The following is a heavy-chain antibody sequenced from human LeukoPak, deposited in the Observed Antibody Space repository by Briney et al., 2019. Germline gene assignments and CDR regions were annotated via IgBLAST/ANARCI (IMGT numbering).Heavy chain of an antibody. V-gene: IGHV4-38-2*02. D-gene: IGHD4-17*01. CDR2: FYHGGST. CDR3: ARLAPDYGDDFDY. CDR1: GYSISTGYY. J-gene: IGHJ4*02. Sequence: SETLSLTCTVSGYSISTGYYWDWIRQPPGKGLEWIGTFYHGGSTYYNPSLKSRVTISVDTSKNQFSLNLTSVTAADTAVYYCARLAPDYGDDFDYWGQGTLVTVSS.